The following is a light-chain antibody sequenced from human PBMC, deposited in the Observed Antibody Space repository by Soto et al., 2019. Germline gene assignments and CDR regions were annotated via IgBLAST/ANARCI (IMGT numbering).Light chain of an antibody. CDR2: SNN. CDR3: AARDDSLNGYV. V-gene: IGLV1-44*01. J-gene: IGLJ1*01. CDR1: SSNIGSNI. Sequence: QSALTQPPSASGTPGQRVTISCSGSSSNIGSNIVNWYQQLPGTAPKLLIYSNNQRPSGVPDRFSGSKSGTSASLAISGLQSEDEADYYCAARDDSLNGYVFGTGTKVTVL.